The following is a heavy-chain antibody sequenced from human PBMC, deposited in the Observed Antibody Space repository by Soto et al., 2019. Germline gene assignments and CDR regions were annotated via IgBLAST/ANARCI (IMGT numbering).Heavy chain of an antibody. CDR1: GFTFSSYW. CDR3: ARTRSFGVVIT. CDR2: IKQDGSEK. J-gene: IGHJ5*02. V-gene: IGHV3-7*03. D-gene: IGHD3-3*01. Sequence: GGSLRLSCAASGFTFSSYWMSWVRQAPGKGLEWVANIKQDGSEKCYVDSVKGRFTISRDNAKNSLYLQMNSLRAEDTAVYYCARTRSFGVVITWGQGTLVTVSS.